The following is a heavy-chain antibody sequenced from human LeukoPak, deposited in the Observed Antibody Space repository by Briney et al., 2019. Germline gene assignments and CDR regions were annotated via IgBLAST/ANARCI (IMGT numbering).Heavy chain of an antibody. Sequence: GGSLRLSCAASGFTFDDYGMSWVRQAPGKGLEWVSAISGSGGSTYYADSVKGRFTISRDNSKNTLYLQMNSLRAEDTAVYYCAKDETRYYDSTGSGFDYWGQGTLVTVSS. CDR3: AKDETRYYDSTGSGFDY. CDR2: ISGSGGST. J-gene: IGHJ4*02. D-gene: IGHD3-22*01. CDR1: GFTFDDYG. V-gene: IGHV3-23*01.